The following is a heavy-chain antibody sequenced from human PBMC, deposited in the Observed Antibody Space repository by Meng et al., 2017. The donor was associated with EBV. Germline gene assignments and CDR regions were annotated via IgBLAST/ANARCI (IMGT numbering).Heavy chain of an antibody. J-gene: IGHJ4*02. CDR2: LIPMSGAP. Sequence: QGLLQQAGAEVKKPGASLKGSCRTSGGTFRSDAVSWVRQAPGQGLEWMGGLIPMSGAPHYAQKFQDRVTIIADESTSTHSMELNNLRFEDTAMYYCASESGRGFTPDYWGQGTLVTVSS. V-gene: IGHV1-69*01. D-gene: IGHD3-10*01. CDR3: ASESGRGFTPDY. CDR1: GGTFRSDA.